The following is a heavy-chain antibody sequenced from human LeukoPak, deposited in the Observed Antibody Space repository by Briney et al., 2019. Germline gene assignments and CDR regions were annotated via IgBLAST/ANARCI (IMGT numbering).Heavy chain of an antibody. V-gene: IGHV1-8*01. CDR2: MNPNSGNT. D-gene: IGHD6-6*01. Sequence: ASVKVSCKASGYTFTSYDINWVRQATGQGLEWMGWMNPNSGNTGYAQKFQGRVTMTRNTSISTAYMELSSLRSEDTAVYYCARGGIAARPQDYWGQGPLVTVSS. J-gene: IGHJ4*02. CDR1: GYTFTSYD. CDR3: ARGGIAARPQDY.